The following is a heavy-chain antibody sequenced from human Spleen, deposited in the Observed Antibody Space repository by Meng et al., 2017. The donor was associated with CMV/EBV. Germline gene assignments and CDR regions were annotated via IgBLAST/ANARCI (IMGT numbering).Heavy chain of an antibody. J-gene: IGHJ4*02. CDR3: ASWLYDSSGYY. D-gene: IGHD3-22*01. CDR2: ISWNSGNI. Sequence: SLKISCAASEFSFDGYAMHWVRQAPGKGLEYVSGISWNSGNIAYADSVKGRFTISRDNAKNSLYLQMNSLRAEDTAVYYCASWLYDSSGYYWGQGTLVTVSS. V-gene: IGHV3-9*01. CDR1: EFSFDGYA.